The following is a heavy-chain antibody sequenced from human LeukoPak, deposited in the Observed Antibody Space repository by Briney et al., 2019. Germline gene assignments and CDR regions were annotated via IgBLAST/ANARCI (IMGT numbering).Heavy chain of an antibody. J-gene: IGHJ3*02. D-gene: IGHD2-2*01. V-gene: IGHV3-74*01. CDR1: GFTFSSYW. CDR2: INSDGSST. CDR3: ARDSASCRGCAFDI. Sequence: PGGSLRLSCAASGFTFSSYWMHWVRQAPGKGLVWVSRINSDGSSTSYADSVKGRFTISRDNAKNTLYLQMNSLRVDDTAVYYCARDSASCRGCAFDIWGQGTVVTVSS.